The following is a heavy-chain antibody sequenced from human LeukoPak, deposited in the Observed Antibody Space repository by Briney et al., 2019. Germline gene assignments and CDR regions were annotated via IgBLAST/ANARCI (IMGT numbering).Heavy chain of an antibody. CDR3: AELGITMIGGV. D-gene: IGHD3-10*02. J-gene: IGHJ6*04. V-gene: IGHV3-48*04. Sequence: QAGGSLRLPCAASGFTFSSYWMSWVRQAPGKGLEWVSYISSSGSTIYYADSVKGRFTISRDNAKNSLYLQMNSLRAEDTAVYYCAELGITMIGGVWGKGTTVTISS. CDR2: ISSSGSTI. CDR1: GFTFSSYW.